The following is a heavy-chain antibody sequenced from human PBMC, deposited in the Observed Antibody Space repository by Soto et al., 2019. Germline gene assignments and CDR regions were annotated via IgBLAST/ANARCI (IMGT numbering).Heavy chain of an antibody. D-gene: IGHD6-19*01. CDR3: EREEAQQWLVR. V-gene: IGHV1-2*02. J-gene: IGHJ4*02. CDR2: INPNSGRT. Sequence: QVQLVQSGAEVKKPGASVKVSCKASGYTFTGYYMHWVRQAPGQGLEWMGWINPNSGRTNYAQKFQGRVTMTRDTSISPASMELSRLRSDDTAVYYCEREEAQQWLVRWGQGPLLTVSS. CDR1: GYTFTGYY.